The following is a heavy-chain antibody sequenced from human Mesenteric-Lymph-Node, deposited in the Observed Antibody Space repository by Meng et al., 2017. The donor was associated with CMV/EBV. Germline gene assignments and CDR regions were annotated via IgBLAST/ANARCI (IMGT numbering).Heavy chain of an antibody. V-gene: IGHV4-38-2*02. Sequence: SETLSLTCTVSGYSISSGYYWGWIRQPPGKGLEWIGTIYHSGTTYYNPSLKSRVTISVDTSKNQFSLKLSSVTAADTAVYYCARVLRRYYGSGSLRGFDPWGQGTLVTVSS. D-gene: IGHD3-10*01. CDR2: IYHSGTT. CDR1: GYSISSGYY. CDR3: ARVLRRYYGSGSLRGFDP. J-gene: IGHJ5*02.